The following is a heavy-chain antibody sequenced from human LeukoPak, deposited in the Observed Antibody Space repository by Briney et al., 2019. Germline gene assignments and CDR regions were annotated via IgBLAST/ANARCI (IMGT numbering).Heavy chain of an antibody. CDR2: MNPNSGNT. CDR1: GYTFTSYD. CDR3: ARELILGYCSSTSCYPLDY. D-gene: IGHD2-2*01. Sequence: ASVKVSCKASGYTFTSYDINWVRRATGQGLEWMGWMNPNSGNTGYAQKFQGRVTMTRDTSISTAYMELSRLRSDDTAVYYCARELILGYCSSTSCYPLDYWGQGTLVTVSS. J-gene: IGHJ4*02. V-gene: IGHV1-8*02.